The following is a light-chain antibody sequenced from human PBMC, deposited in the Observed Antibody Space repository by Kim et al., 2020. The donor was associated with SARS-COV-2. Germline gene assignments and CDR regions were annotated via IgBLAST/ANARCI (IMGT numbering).Light chain of an antibody. CDR2: DVS. CDR3: TSYTSSFTYV. Sequence: QSALTQPASVSGSPGQSITISCTGTSSDVGAYNYVSWYQQHPGKAPKLMIHDVSERPSGVSYRFSGSKSGNTASLTISGLQAEDEADYYCTSYTSSFTYVFGTGTKVTVL. CDR1: SSDVGAYNY. V-gene: IGLV2-14*01. J-gene: IGLJ1*01.